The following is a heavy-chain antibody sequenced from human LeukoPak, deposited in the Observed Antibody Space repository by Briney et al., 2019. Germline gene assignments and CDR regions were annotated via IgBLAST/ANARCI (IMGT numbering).Heavy chain of an antibody. V-gene: IGHV3-23*01. CDR2: ISASGGSNT. Sequence: GGSLRLSCAASGFIFKNYAMAWVRQAPGKGLEWVSGISASGGSNTYYADSVKGRFTISRDNSKNTLYLQTSTLGAEDTAVYYCAKAYGPRSRLDYWGQGTLVTVSS. CDR1: GFIFKNYA. D-gene: IGHD4-17*01. CDR3: AKAYGPRSRLDY. J-gene: IGHJ4*02.